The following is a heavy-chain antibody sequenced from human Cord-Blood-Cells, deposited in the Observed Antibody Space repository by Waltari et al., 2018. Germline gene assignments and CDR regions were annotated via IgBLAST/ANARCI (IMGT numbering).Heavy chain of an antibody. CDR2: IYTSGGT. Sequence: QVQLQESGPGLVKPSETLSLTCTVSGGSISSYYWSWIRQPAGKGLEWIGRIYTSGGTNSNPSLKMRVTMSVDTSKNQFSLKLSSVTAADTAVYYCARGVRWAVPAAIRPYYYYYMDVWGKGTTVTVSS. V-gene: IGHV4-4*07. CDR1: GGSISSYY. D-gene: IGHD2-2*02. J-gene: IGHJ6*03. CDR3: ARGVRWAVPAAIRPYYYYYMDV.